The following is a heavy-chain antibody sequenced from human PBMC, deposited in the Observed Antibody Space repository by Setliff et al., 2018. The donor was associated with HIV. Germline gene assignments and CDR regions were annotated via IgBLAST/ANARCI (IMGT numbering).Heavy chain of an antibody. J-gene: IGHJ4*02. CDR1: GDSISSSSYY. CDR3: ARRPVLHNSGSVFDK. CDR2: IYYSGGT. V-gene: IGHV4-39*01. Sequence: PSETLSLTCTVSGDSISSSSYYWGWLRQPPGKGLECIGNIYYSGGTDYNPSLKSRLTISLDTSKNQFSLKLTSVTAADTAIYYCARRPVLHNSGSVFDKWGQGMLVTVSS. D-gene: IGHD6-25*01.